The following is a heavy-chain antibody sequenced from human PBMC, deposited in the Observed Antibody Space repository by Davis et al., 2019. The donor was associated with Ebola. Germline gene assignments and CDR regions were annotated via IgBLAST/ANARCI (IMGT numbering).Heavy chain of an antibody. CDR3: AMPDCSGADCFSVYIKS. Sequence: GGSLRLSCAASGFTFSGSAMHWVRQAPGKGLEWVAVIWYDGTKKYYSDSVKGRFTISRDNSDNMLYLQMNSLRAEDTAVYYCAMPDCSGADCFSVYIKSWGQGTLVTVSS. J-gene: IGHJ4*02. CDR1: GFTFSGSA. D-gene: IGHD2-21*02. V-gene: IGHV3-30*04. CDR2: IWYDGTKK.